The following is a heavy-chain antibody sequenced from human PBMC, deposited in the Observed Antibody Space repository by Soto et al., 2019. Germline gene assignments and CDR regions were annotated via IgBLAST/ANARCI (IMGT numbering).Heavy chain of an antibody. J-gene: IGHJ4*02. CDR1: GFTVSSNY. V-gene: IGHV3-53*01. CDR3: AREGGRGYTYGPHFDY. CDR2: IYSGGTT. D-gene: IGHD5-18*01. Sequence: PGGSLRLSCAASGFTVSSNYMSWVRQAPGKGLEWVSVIYSGGTTYYADSVKGRFTISRDTSNNTLYLQMNSLTAEDTAAYYCAREGGRGYTYGPHFDYWGQGALVTVSS.